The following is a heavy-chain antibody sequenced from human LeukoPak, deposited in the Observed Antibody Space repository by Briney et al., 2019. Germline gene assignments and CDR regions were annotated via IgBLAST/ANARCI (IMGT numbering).Heavy chain of an antibody. V-gene: IGHV3-23*01. D-gene: IGHD3-22*01. Sequence: GGSLRLSCVGSGFTLSSHAMSWVRQAPGKGLEWVSGISGSGGSTFYADSVKGRFTISRDNAKNSLYLQMNSLRAEDTAVYYCTPPPKVYYYDSSGYRNGYWGQGTLVTVSS. CDR3: TPPPKVYYYDSSGYRNGY. CDR2: ISGSGGST. CDR1: GFTLSSHA. J-gene: IGHJ4*02.